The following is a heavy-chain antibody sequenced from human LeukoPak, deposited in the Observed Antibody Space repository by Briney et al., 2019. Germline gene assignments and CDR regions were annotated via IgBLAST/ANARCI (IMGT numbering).Heavy chain of an antibody. CDR2: IIPIFGTA. CDR3: ARTDSSGYLTDY. CDR1: GGTFSSYA. D-gene: IGHD3-22*01. Sequence: ASVKVSCKASGGTFSSYAISWVRQAPGQGLEWMGRIIPIFGTANYAQKFQGRVTITTVESTSTAYMELSSLRSEDTAVYYCARTDSSGYLTDYWGQGTLVTVSS. J-gene: IGHJ4*02. V-gene: IGHV1-69*05.